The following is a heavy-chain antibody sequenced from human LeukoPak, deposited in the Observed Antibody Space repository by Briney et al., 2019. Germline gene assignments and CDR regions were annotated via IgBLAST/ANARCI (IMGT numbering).Heavy chain of an antibody. J-gene: IGHJ3*02. V-gene: IGHV3-30*02. CDR1: GFTFSSYT. CDR2: IRYDGSNK. D-gene: IGHD2-15*01. Sequence: GGSLRLSCAASGFTFSSYTMHWVRQAPGKGLEWLAFIRYDGSNKNYADSVKGRFTISRDNTKNSLYLQMNSLRAEDTAVYYCAKDGGSDPDSFDIWGQGTMVTVSS. CDR3: AKDGGSDPDSFDI.